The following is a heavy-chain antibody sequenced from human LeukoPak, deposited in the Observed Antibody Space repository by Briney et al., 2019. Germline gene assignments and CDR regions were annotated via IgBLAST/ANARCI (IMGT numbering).Heavy chain of an antibody. CDR3: ARESGSHCSSSSCYTEYYYYYMDV. V-gene: IGHV1-18*01. D-gene: IGHD2-2*02. J-gene: IGHJ6*03. Sequence: GASVKVSCKSAGYTFTSYGISWVRQAPGQGLEWMGLINANNGKTNYAQKLQGRVTMTTDTCTSTAYMELRSLRSDDTAVYYCARESGSHCSSSSCYTEYYYYYMDVWGKGTTVTVSS. CDR2: INANNGKT. CDR1: GYTFTSYG.